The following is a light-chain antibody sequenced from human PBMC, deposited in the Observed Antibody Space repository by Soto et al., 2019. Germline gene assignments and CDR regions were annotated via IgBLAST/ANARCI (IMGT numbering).Light chain of an antibody. V-gene: IGKV3-20*01. CDR2: GAS. Sequence: EIVLTQSPCFLSLSPGERATLSCRASQSVDSRFVAWYQHNPGQATRFLIYGASKRATGIPDRFSGSGSGTDFTLTISRLELEDFAVYYCQQYVSSVTFGTGTKVEIK. CDR3: QQYVSSVT. J-gene: IGKJ1*01. CDR1: QSVDSRF.